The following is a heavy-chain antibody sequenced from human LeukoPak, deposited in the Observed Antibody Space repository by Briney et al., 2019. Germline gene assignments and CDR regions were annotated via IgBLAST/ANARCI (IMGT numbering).Heavy chain of an antibody. D-gene: IGHD3-22*01. Sequence: ASVKVSCKASGGTFSSYAISWVRQATGQGLEWMGRMNPKSGNTGYAQKFQGRVTMTRNTSISTAYMELSSLRSEDTAVYYCARVWAHYYDSSGYYYPDYYYYNGVDVWGQGTTVTVSS. CDR2: MNPKSGNT. V-gene: IGHV1-8*02. J-gene: IGHJ6*02. CDR1: GGTFSSYA. CDR3: ARVWAHYYDSSGYYYPDYYYYNGVDV.